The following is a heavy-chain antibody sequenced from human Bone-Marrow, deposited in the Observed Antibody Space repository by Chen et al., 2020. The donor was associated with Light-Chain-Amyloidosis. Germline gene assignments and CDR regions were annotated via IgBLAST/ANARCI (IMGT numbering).Heavy chain of an antibody. D-gene: IGHD3-3*01. Sequence: EVQLVESGGGLVQPGGSLRLSCAASGFTFSSYWMSWVRQAPGKGLEWVANIKQDGSEKYYVDSVKGRFTISRDNAKNSLYLQMNSLRAEDTAVYYCARDRGVVWLRFLEWLLFGDYWGQGTLVTVSS. CDR1: GFTFSSYW. CDR3: ARDRGVVWLRFLEWLLFGDY. V-gene: IGHV3-7*01. J-gene: IGHJ4*02. CDR2: IKQDGSEK.